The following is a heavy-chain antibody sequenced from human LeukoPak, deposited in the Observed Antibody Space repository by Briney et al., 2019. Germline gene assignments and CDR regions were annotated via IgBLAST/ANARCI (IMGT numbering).Heavy chain of an antibody. D-gene: IGHD5-24*01. CDR1: GFTFSSYS. J-gene: IGHJ4*02. Sequence: PGGSLRLSCAASGFTFSSYSMNWVRQAPGKGLEWVSYISSSSTTIYYADSVKGRFTISRDNAKNSLYLQMNSLRAEDTAVYYCVRSERWLQSPPFDYWGQGTLVTVSS. V-gene: IGHV3-48*01. CDR3: VRSERWLQSPPFDY. CDR2: ISSSSTTI.